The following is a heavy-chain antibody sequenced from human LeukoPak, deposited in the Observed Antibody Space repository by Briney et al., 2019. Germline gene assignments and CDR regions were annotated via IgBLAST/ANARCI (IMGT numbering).Heavy chain of an antibody. J-gene: IGHJ4*02. D-gene: IGHD2-21*02. Sequence: GSLRLSCAASGFTFSSYAMSWVRQAPGKGLEWVSVIYSGGSTYYADSVKGRFTISRDNSKNTLYLQMNSLRAEDTAVYYCARADPGEYCGGDCYSGYFDYWGQGTLVTVSS. V-gene: IGHV3-53*01. CDR2: IYSGGST. CDR3: ARADPGEYCGGDCYSGYFDY. CDR1: GFTFSSYA.